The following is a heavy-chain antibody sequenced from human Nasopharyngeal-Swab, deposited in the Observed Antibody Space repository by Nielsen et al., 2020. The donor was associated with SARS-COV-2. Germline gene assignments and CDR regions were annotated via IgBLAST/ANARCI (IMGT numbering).Heavy chain of an antibody. CDR2: IKQDGSEK. CDR3: ARDYGDYGNYYYGMDV. J-gene: IGHJ6*02. D-gene: IGHD4-17*01. V-gene: IGHV3-7*01. Sequence: GGSLRLSCAASGFTFSSYAMSWVRQAPGKGLEWVANIKQDGSEKYYVDSVKGRFTISRDNAKNSLYLQMNSLRAEDTAVYYCARDYGDYGNYYYGMDVWGQGTTVTVSS. CDR1: GFTFSSYA.